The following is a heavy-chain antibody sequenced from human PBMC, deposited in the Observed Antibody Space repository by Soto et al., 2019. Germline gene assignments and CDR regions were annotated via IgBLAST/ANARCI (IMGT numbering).Heavy chain of an antibody. CDR3: AHTRYSYGWYYFDY. Sequence: QITLKESGPTLVKPTRTLTLTCRFFGFSLSTSGVGVGWIRQPPGKALEWLALIYWDDDKRYSPSLKSRLTITKDTPKNQVVLTMTNMDPVDTATYYCAHTRYSYGWYYFDYWGQGTLVTVSS. J-gene: IGHJ4*02. V-gene: IGHV2-5*02. CDR2: IYWDDDK. CDR1: GFSLSTSGVG. D-gene: IGHD5-18*01.